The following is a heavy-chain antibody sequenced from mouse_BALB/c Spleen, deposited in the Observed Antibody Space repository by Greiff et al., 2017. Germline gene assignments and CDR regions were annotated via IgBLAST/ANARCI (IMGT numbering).Heavy chain of an antibody. V-gene: IGHV1-9*01. D-gene: IGHD2-4*01. Sequence: VQLQQSGAELMKPGASVKISCKATGYTFSSYWIEWVKQRPGHGLEWIGEILPGSGSTNYNEKFKGKATFTADTSSNTAYMQLSSLTSEDSAVYYCAAIYYDYEGFAYWGQGTLVTVSA. J-gene: IGHJ3*01. CDR3: AAIYYDYEGFAY. CDR2: ILPGSGST. CDR1: GYTFSSYW.